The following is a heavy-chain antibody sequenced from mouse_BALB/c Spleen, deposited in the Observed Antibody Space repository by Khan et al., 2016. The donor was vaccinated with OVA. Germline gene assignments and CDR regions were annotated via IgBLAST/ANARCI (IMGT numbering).Heavy chain of an antibody. CDR1: GYIFTNYW. Sequence: QVQLKESGAELVRPGASVKLSCKTSGYIFTNYWIHWVKQRFGQGLEWIARIYPGTDNTYYNENLKDKATLTADKSSSTAYMQLSSLKSEDSAVYFCAREEALYYFDYWGQGTTLTVSS. J-gene: IGHJ2*01. V-gene: IGHV1-76*01. CDR3: AREEALYYFDY. CDR2: IYPGTDNT. D-gene: IGHD3-2*02.